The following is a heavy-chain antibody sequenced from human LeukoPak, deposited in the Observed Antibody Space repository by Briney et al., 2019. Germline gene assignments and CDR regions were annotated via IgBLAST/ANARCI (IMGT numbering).Heavy chain of an antibody. J-gene: IGHJ4*02. D-gene: IGHD2-15*01. CDR3: ASGLLGCRGGSCYPTDY. Sequence: GRSLRLSCAASGFTFSSYGMHWVRQAPGKGLEWVAVISDNGNDKYYVDSVKGRFTISRDNSKNTVYLQMNSLRPEDTALYYCASGLLGCRGGSCYPTDYWGQGTLVTVSS. CDR2: ISDNGNDK. V-gene: IGHV3-30*03. CDR1: GFTFSSYG.